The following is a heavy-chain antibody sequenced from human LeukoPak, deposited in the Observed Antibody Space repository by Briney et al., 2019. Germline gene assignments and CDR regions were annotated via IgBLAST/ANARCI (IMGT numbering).Heavy chain of an antibody. J-gene: IGHJ6*03. D-gene: IGHD3-10*01. V-gene: IGHV4-59*01. Sequence: SETESLTCTVSGGSISSYYWSWIRQPPGKGLEWIGYIYYSGSTNYNPSLKSRVTISVDTSKNQFSLKLSSVTAADTAVYYCARCDYYGSGSYRYYYYMDVWGKGTTVTASS. CDR3: ARCDYYGSGSYRYYYYMDV. CDR2: IYYSGST. CDR1: GGSISSYY.